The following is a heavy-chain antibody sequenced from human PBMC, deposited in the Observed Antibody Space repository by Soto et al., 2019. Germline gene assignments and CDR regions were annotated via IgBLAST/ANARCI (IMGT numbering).Heavy chain of an antibody. V-gene: IGHV6-1*01. J-gene: IGHJ3*02. CDR3: ARDRSGSGWFNAFDI. CDR1: GDSVFSSTAA. CDR2: TYYRSKWYN. Sequence: QTLSLTCAISGDSVFSSTAAWNWIRQSPSRGLEWLGRTYYRSKWYNDYAVSVKSRITINPDTSKHQFPLQLNSVTPEDTAVYYCARDRSGSGWFNAFDIWGHGTMVTVSS. D-gene: IGHD6-19*01.